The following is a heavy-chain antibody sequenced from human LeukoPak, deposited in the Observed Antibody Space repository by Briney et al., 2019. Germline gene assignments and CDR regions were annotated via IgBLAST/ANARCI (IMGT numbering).Heavy chain of an antibody. V-gene: IGHV1-69*13. Sequence: SVKVSCKASGGTFSNYAISWVRQAPGQGLEWMGGIIPILGTSNYAQKFQDRLTITAYESTSTAYLELSSLTSADTAVYYCAREVSGTYCDYWGQGSLVTVSS. CDR2: IIPILGTS. CDR3: AREVSGTYCDY. CDR1: GGTFSNYA. D-gene: IGHD1-26*01. J-gene: IGHJ4*02.